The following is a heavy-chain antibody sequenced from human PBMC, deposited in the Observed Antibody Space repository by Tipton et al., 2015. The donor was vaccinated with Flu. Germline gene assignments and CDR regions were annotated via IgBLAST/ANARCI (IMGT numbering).Heavy chain of an antibody. D-gene: IGHD6-19*01. CDR1: GYSISSGYY. CDR3: ARGPEQWLVNPHYFDY. J-gene: IGHJ4*02. CDR2: ISHSGST. Sequence: TLSLTCTVSGYSISSGYYWGWIRQPPGKGLEWIGSISHSGSTYYNPSLKSRVTISVDTSKNQFSLKLSSVTAADTAVYYCARGPEQWLVNPHYFDYWGQGTLVTVSS. V-gene: IGHV4-38-2*02.